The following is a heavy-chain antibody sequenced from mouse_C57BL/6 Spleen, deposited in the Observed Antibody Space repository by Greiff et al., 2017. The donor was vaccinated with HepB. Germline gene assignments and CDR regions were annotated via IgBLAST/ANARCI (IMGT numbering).Heavy chain of an antibody. Sequence: EVMLVESGGGLVQPGGSMKLSCVASGFTFSNYWMNWVRQSPEKGLEWVAQIRLKSDNYATHYAESVKGRFTISRDESKSSVYLQMNNLRAEDTGIYYCTGSSYGYWYFDVWGTGTTVTVSS. CDR1: GFTFSNYW. J-gene: IGHJ1*03. D-gene: IGHD1-1*01. V-gene: IGHV6-3*01. CDR3: TGSSYGYWYFDV. CDR2: IRLKSDNYAT.